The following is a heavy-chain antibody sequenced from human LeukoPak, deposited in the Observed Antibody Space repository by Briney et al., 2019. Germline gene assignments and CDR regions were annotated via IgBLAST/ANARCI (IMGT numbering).Heavy chain of an antibody. CDR1: GYTFTGYY. CDR3: ARRLGIWYFDL. J-gene: IGHJ2*01. V-gene: IGHV1-2*02. D-gene: IGHD7-27*01. Sequence: GASVKVSCKASGYTFTGYYMHWVRQAPGQGLEWMGWINPDSGGTNYAQKFQGRVTMTRDTSISTAYMELSRLRSADTAVYYCARRLGIWYFDLWGRGTLVTVSS. CDR2: INPDSGGT.